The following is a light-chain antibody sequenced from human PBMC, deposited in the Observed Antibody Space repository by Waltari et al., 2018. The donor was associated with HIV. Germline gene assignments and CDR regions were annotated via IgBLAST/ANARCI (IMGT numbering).Light chain of an antibody. CDR3: AAWDDTLSGQGV. V-gene: IGLV1-47*01. CDR1: SSRIRRGY. J-gene: IGLJ2*01. Sequence: QSVLTQPPSVSGAPGQRVTVYCSGSSSRIRRGYVSWSQQLPGAAPKLVIYRNDQRPSGVPDRFSGSKSGTSASLAINGLRSEDEADYYCAAWDDTLSGQGVFGGGTKLTVL. CDR2: RND.